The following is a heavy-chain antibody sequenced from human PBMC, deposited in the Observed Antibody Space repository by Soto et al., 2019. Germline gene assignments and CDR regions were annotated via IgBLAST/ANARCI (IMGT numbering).Heavy chain of an antibody. D-gene: IGHD2-15*01. CDR1: GGSFSGYY. J-gene: IGHJ4*02. CDR3: ARGGRYCSGGSCYAHFDY. CDR2: INHSGST. V-gene: IGHV4-34*01. Sequence: QVQLQQWGAGLLKPSETLSLTCAVYGGSFSGYYWSWIRQPPGKGLEWIGEINHSGSTNYNPSLKSRATISVDTSKNQFSLKLSSVTAADTAVYYCARGGRYCSGGSCYAHFDYWGQGTLVTVSS.